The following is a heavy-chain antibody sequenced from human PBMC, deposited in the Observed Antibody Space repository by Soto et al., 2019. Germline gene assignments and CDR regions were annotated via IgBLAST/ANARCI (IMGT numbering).Heavy chain of an antibody. Sequence: ASLNVSCKASGYTLTATFIHCARQAPGQRLEWMGWINPNIGGTNYAQKFQGRVTMTRDTSISTAYMELSRLRSDDTAVYYCATEPSSANGVWDFGMKGWRHGTRITVS. CDR2: INPNIGGT. CDR3: ATEPSSANGVWDFGMKG. CDR1: GYTLTATF. D-gene: IGHD2-8*01. J-gene: IGHJ6*02. V-gene: IGHV1-2*02.